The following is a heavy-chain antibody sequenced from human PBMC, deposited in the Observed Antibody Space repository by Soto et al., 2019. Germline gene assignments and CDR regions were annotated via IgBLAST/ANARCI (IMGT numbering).Heavy chain of an antibody. J-gene: IGHJ6*02. CDR2: IYPGDSDT. Sequence: PGESLKISCKGFGYSFTSYWIGWVRQMPGKGLEWMGIIYPGDSDTRYSPSFQGQVTISADKSISTAYLQWSSLKASDTAMYYCARQDSMYYYGMDVWGQGTTVTVSS. D-gene: IGHD2-2*01. CDR3: ARQDSMYYYGMDV. CDR1: GYSFTSYW. V-gene: IGHV5-51*01.